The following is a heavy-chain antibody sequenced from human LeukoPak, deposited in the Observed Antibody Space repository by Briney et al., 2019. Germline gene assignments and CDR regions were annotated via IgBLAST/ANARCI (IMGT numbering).Heavy chain of an antibody. D-gene: IGHD2-8*02. CDR2: IYYSGST. Sequence: PSETLSLTCTVSGGSISSYYWSWLRQPPGKGLEWIGYIYYSGSTNYNPSLKSRVTISVDRSKNQFSLKLSSVTAADTAVYYCARVVLDYFDYWGQGTLVTVSS. CDR3: ARVVLDYFDY. J-gene: IGHJ4*02. CDR1: GGSISSYY. V-gene: IGHV4-59*12.